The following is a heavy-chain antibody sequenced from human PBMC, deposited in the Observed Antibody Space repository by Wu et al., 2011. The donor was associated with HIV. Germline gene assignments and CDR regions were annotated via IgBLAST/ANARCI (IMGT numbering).Heavy chain of an antibody. J-gene: IGHJ5*02. D-gene: IGHD3-22*01. CDR1: EYDFASYW. CDR2: IYPGHSDT. CDR3: ARLGVSIVTISKWFDP. V-gene: IGHV5-51*03. Sequence: VQSEAEVKKPGESLTISCRGSEYDFASYWVAWVRQMPGKGLEWMGIIYPGHSDTRYSPSFRGQVTISADKSISTAYLQWRSLKASDTAMYYCARLGVSIVTISKWFDPWGQGTLVTVSS.